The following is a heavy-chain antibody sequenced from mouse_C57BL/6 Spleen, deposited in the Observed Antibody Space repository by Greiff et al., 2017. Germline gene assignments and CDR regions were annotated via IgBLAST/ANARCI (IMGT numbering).Heavy chain of an antibody. CDR1: GFNIKDYY. J-gene: IGHJ3*01. D-gene: IGHD3-1*01. CDR3: ARAFAY. Sequence: EVMLVESGAELVKPGASVKLSCTASGFNIKDYYMHWVKQRTEQGLEWIGRIDPEDGETKYAPQFQGKATITADTSSNTAYLQLSSLTSADTAVYYCARAFAYWGQGTLVTVSA. CDR2: IDPEDGET. V-gene: IGHV14-2*01.